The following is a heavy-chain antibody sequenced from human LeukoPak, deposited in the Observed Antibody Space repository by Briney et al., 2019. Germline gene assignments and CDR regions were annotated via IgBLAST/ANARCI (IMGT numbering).Heavy chain of an antibody. J-gene: IGHJ4*02. CDR1: GLTFTNTW. D-gene: IGHD3-16*01. V-gene: IGHV3-15*01. CDR2: IFRNVETMQT. Sequence: GGSLRLFCEASGLTFTNTWQTGVRRAPGKGLEWVGRIFRNVETMQTEYAAPVKGKFTISRDDSKNSAYLQMDSLTTEDTAIYYCGAYIFVFGGDCWGQGTPVTVSS. CDR3: GAYIFVFGGDC.